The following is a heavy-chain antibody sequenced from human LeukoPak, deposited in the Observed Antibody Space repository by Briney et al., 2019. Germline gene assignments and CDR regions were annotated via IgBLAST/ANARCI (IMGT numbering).Heavy chain of an antibody. Sequence: ASVKVSCKASGYTFTSYGISWVRQAPGQGLKWMGWISGYNGKTNDAQKFQGRVTMTTDTSTNTAYMELRSLRSDDTAVYYCARSATHRLTWTDRSQWLPLDYWGQGTLVTVSS. J-gene: IGHJ4*02. CDR3: ARSATHRLTWTDRSQWLPLDY. CDR1: GYTFTSYG. D-gene: IGHD5-18*01. CDR2: ISGYNGKT. V-gene: IGHV1-18*01.